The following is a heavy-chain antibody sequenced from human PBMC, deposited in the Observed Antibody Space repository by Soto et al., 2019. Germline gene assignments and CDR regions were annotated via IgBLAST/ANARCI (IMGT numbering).Heavy chain of an antibody. CDR2: LYTDGSRT. D-gene: IGHD3-3*01. J-gene: IGHJ6*03. Sequence: EVQLVESGGGLVQPGGSLRLSCAASGFTFSSYWMHWVRQVPGKGLVWVSRLYTDGSRTSYADSVKGRFTISRDNAKNTLYLQMNSLRAEDTAVYYCARGARGYYYMDAWGKGTTVTVSS. CDR1: GFTFSSYW. CDR3: ARGARGYYYMDA. V-gene: IGHV3-74*01.